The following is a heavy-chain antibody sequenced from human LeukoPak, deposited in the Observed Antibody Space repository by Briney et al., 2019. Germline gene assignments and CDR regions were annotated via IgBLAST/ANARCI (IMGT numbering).Heavy chain of an antibody. J-gene: IGHJ5*02. CDR1: GGSISSYS. D-gene: IGHD4-17*01. CDR3: ARGMTTGPDP. Sequence: SETLSLTCTVSGGSISSYSWGWIRQPPGKGLEWIGYIYYSGSTNYNPSLKSRLTISVDTSKNQFSLKLNSVTAADTAVYYCARGMTTGPDPWGQGTLVTVSS. CDR2: IYYSGST. V-gene: IGHV4-59*08.